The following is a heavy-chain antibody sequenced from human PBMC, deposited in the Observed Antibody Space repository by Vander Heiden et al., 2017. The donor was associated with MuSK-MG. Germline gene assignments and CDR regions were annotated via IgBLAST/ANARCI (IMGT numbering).Heavy chain of an antibody. J-gene: IGHJ4*02. V-gene: IGHV3-48*01. CDR3: ATNARPLTGTGRSLDF. CDR1: GFSFNIYS. CDR2: INSGSSAT. Sequence: EVQLVESGGGLVQPGGSVRLSCAASGFSFNIYSMNWVRQAPGQGLEWISYINSGSSATFYADSVKGRFTASRDNARNSLYLQMNSLRAEDTAVYYCATNARPLTGTGRSLDFWGQGTLVTVSS. D-gene: IGHD1-1*01.